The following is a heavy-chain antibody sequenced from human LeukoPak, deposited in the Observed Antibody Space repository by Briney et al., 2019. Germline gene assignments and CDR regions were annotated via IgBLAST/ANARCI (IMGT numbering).Heavy chain of an antibody. D-gene: IGHD2-21*01. CDR2: IYYSGST. CDR1: GGSISSSSYY. V-gene: IGHV4-39*01. CDR3: ARQIGRGLWAFDY. J-gene: IGHJ4*02. Sequence: PSETLSLTCTVSGGSISSSSYYWDWIRQPPGKGLEWIGSIYYSGSTYYNPSLKSRVTIFVDTSKSQFSLKLSSVTAADTAVYYCARQIGRGLWAFDYWGQGTPVTVSS.